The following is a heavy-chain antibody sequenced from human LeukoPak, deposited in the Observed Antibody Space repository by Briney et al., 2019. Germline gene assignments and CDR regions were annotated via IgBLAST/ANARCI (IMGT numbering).Heavy chain of an antibody. CDR1: GFSFSSYW. CDR2: IKTDGSSA. D-gene: IGHD2/OR15-2a*01. CDR3: AREGPRGNSQFDY. J-gene: IGHJ4*02. V-gene: IGHV3-74*01. Sequence: GGSLRLSCAASGFSFSSYWMHWVRQAPGKGLVWVSRIKTDGSSATYADSVKGRFTISRDNAKNTLYLQMNSLRAEDTAVYYCAREGPRGNSQFDYWGQGTLVTVSS.